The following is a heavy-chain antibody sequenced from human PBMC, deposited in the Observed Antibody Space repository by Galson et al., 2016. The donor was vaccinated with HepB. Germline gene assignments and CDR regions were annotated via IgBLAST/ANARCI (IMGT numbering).Heavy chain of an antibody. V-gene: IGHV1-24*01. D-gene: IGHD3-16*01. CDR1: GHTLTELP. J-gene: IGHJ5*02. Sequence: SVKVSCKVFGHTLTELPMNWVRQAPGKGLEWMGHFDPEDGETIYAQKLQGRVTMTEDTSTDIAYMELSSLSSEDTAVYYCATQVLFGSNNDFTFGANRPLGPWGQGTLVTVSS. CDR3: ATQVLFGSNNDFTFGANRPLGP. CDR2: FDPEDGET.